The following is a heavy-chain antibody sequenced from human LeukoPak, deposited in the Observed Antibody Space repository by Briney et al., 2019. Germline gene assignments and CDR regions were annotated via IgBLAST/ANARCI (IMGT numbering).Heavy chain of an antibody. CDR2: ISSSGSNI. J-gene: IGHJ6*02. D-gene: IGHD2-2*02. Sequence: PGGSLRLSCAASGFTFSDYYMSWIRQAPGKGLEWVSYISSSGSNIYYADSVKGRFTISRGNAKNSLYLQMNSLRAEDTAVYYCARDLQGVVVPAAIDPDYGMDVWGQGTTVTVSS. CDR1: GFTFSDYY. CDR3: ARDLQGVVVPAAIDPDYGMDV. V-gene: IGHV3-11*01.